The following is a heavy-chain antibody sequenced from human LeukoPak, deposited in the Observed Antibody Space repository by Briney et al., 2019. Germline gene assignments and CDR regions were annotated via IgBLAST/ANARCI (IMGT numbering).Heavy chain of an antibody. CDR1: GFTFSTYW. CDR3: AKDSYQLQD. D-gene: IGHD2-2*01. V-gene: IGHV3-23*01. Sequence: GGSLRLSCAASGFTFSTYWMAWVRQAPGKGLEWVSAISGSGGSTYYADSVKGRFTISRDNSKNTLYLQMNSLRAEDTAVYYCAKDSYQLQDWGQGTLVTVSS. J-gene: IGHJ4*02. CDR2: ISGSGGST.